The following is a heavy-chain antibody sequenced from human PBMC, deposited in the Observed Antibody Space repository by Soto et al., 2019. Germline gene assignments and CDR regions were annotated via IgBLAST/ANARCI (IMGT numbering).Heavy chain of an antibody. Sequence: ASVKVSCKASGYTFTSYGISWVRQAPGQGLEWMGWISAYNGNTNYAQKLQGRVTMTTDTSTSTAYMELRSLRSDDTAVYYCAMDRYCSSNSCYKPYYYYYGMDVWGQGTKVTVSS. CDR2: ISAYNGNT. D-gene: IGHD2-2*02. J-gene: IGHJ6*02. V-gene: IGHV1-18*01. CDR3: AMDRYCSSNSCYKPYYYYYGMDV. CDR1: GYTFTSYG.